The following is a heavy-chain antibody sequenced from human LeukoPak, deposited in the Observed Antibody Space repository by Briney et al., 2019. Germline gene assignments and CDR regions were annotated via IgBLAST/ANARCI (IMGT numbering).Heavy chain of an antibody. CDR1: GFTFSSYA. V-gene: IGHV3-30*04. CDR3: ARASDWGYFDY. D-gene: IGHD7-27*01. J-gene: IGHJ4*02. CDR2: ISYDGSNK. Sequence: GGSLRLSCAASGFTFSSYAMHWVRQAPGKGLEWVAVISYDGSNKYYADSVKGRFTISRDNSKNTLYLQMNSLRAEDTAVYYCARASDWGYFDYWGQGTLVTVSS.